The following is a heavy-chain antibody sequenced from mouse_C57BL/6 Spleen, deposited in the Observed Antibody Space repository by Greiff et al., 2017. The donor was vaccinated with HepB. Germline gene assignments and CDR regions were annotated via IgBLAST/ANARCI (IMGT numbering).Heavy chain of an antibody. CDR2: ISDGGSYT. CDR1: GFTFSSYA. Sequence: EVKLVESGGGLVKPGGSLKLSCAASGFTFSSYAMSWVRQTPEKRLEWVATISDGGSYTYYPDNVKGRFTISRDNAKNNLYLQMSHLKSEDTAVYYCARAYYGPSGYVDVWGTGTTVTVSS. J-gene: IGHJ1*03. V-gene: IGHV5-4*03. CDR3: ARAYYGPSGYVDV. D-gene: IGHD1-1*01.